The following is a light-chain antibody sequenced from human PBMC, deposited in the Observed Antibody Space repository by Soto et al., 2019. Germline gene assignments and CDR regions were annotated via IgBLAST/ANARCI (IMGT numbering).Light chain of an antibody. CDR3: QSYDSSLSVLVV. J-gene: IGLJ2*01. CDR1: SSNIGAGYD. CDR2: GNS. V-gene: IGLV1-40*01. Sequence: QSVLTQPPSLSGAPGQRVTISCTGRSSNIGAGYDVHWYQQLPGTAPKLLIYGNSNRPSGVPDRFSGSKSGTSASLAITGLQAEDEADYYCQSYDSSLSVLVVFGGGTKVTVL.